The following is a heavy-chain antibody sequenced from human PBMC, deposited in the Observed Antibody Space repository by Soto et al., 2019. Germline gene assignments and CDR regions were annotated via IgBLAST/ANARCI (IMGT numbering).Heavy chain of an antibody. J-gene: IGHJ6*02. CDR2: ISSGSSYI. D-gene: IGHD3-10*01. V-gene: IGHV3-21*06. CDR1: GFTFSSYS. Sequence: EVQLVESGGGLVQPGGSLRLSCAASGFTFSSYSMNWVRQAPGKGLEWVSSISSGSSYIYYADSVKGRFTISRDNAKYSLYLQMNSLRAEDTAVYYCARSSGGSGKLWNYYGMDVWGQGTTVTVSS. CDR3: ARSSGGSGKLWNYYGMDV.